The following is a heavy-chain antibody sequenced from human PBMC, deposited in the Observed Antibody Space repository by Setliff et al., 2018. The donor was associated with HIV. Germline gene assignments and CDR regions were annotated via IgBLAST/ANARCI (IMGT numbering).Heavy chain of an antibody. Sequence: GKGLEWIGYIYTSGSTNYXPSLKSXVTISVXXSKNQXSLRLTSVTXPDTXVYFYARLLIXMIMMLNYFDYWGQGTLVTSPQ. D-gene: IGHD3-22*01. J-gene: IGHJ4*02. CDR3: ARLLIXMIMMLNYFDY. V-gene: IGHV4-4*09. CDR2: IYTSGST.